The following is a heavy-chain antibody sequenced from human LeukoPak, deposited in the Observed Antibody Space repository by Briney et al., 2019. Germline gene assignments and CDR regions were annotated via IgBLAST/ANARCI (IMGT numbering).Heavy chain of an antibody. V-gene: IGHV5-51*01. J-gene: IGHJ4*02. CDR2: IYPGDSDT. D-gene: IGHD2-15*01. Sequence: GESLKISCKGSGYSFTNYWIGWVRQMPGEGLEWMGIIYPGDSDTRYSPSFQGQVTISADKSINTAYLQWSSLKASDTAMYYCARRYCIGGNCRYYIDYWGQGTLVTVSS. CDR1: GYSFTNYW. CDR3: ARRYCIGGNCRYYIDY.